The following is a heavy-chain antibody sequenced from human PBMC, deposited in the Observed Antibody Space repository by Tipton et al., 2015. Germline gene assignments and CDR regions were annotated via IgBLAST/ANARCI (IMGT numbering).Heavy chain of an antibody. D-gene: IGHD3-10*01. CDR1: AYSITSDYY. CDR3: ARALHYYPSGGYFDY. J-gene: IGHJ4*02. Sequence: TLSLTCAVSAYSITSDYYWGWIRQPPGKGLEWIGSISHSGNTYYNPSLKSRVTISVDTSKNQFSLRLTSVSAADTAVYYCARALHYYPSGGYFDYWGQGILVTVSS. CDR2: ISHSGNT. V-gene: IGHV4-38-2*01.